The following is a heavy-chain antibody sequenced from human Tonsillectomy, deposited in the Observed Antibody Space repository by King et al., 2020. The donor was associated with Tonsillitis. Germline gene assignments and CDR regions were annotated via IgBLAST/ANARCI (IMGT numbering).Heavy chain of an antibody. J-gene: IGHJ4*02. Sequence: VQLVESGGGLVQPGRSLRLSCASSGFTFDDYAMHWVRQAPGKGLECVSGIRWNSGSMGYAASVKGRFTISRDNAKNSLYLQMNSLRDEDTALYYCAKDKRVVISTLFDYWGQGTLVTVSS. CDR1: GFTFDDYA. CDR3: AKDKRVVISTLFDY. D-gene: IGHD3-22*01. V-gene: IGHV3-9*01. CDR2: IRWNSGSM.